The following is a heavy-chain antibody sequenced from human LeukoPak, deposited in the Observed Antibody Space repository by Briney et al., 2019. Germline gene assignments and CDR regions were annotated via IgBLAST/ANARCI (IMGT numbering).Heavy chain of an antibody. CDR1: GFTFSSYE. Sequence: GGSLRLSCEASGFTFSSYEMNWFRQAPGKGLEWVSYVSKSGGTMKNADSVKGRFTVSRDNAKNSLYLQMNSLTAEDTAVYNCATAVIRGRGTMVTVSS. CDR3: ATAVI. CDR2: VSKSGGTM. J-gene: IGHJ3*02. V-gene: IGHV3-48*03.